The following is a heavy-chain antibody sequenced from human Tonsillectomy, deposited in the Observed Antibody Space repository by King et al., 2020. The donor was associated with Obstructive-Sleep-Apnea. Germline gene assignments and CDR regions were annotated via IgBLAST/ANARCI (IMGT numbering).Heavy chain of an antibody. CDR2: IRWNRGSI. CDR1: GFTFYEYA. CDR3: AKDLSSGWYSPLDC. Sequence: EVQLVESGGGLVQPGRSLRLSCAASGFTFYEYAMHWVRQAPGKGLEGGSGIRWNRGSIGYADSVKGRLTISRDKAKNSLYLQMNSLRAEDTALYSCAKDLSSGWYSPLDCWGQGTLVTVSS. J-gene: IGHJ4*02. D-gene: IGHD6-19*01. V-gene: IGHV3-9*01.